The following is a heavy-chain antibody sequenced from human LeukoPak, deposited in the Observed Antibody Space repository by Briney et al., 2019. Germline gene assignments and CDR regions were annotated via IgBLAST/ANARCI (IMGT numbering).Heavy chain of an antibody. Sequence: PSETLSLTCTVSGDSVSSYYWSWIRQPPGKGLEWIGYIYYSGSTNYNPSLKSRVTMSVDTSKNQFSLRLSSVTAADTAVYYCARVGDGNFDYWGQGTLVTVSS. CDR3: ARVGDGNFDY. CDR2: IYYSGST. J-gene: IGHJ4*02. V-gene: IGHV4-59*02. CDR1: GDSVSSYY. D-gene: IGHD3-10*01.